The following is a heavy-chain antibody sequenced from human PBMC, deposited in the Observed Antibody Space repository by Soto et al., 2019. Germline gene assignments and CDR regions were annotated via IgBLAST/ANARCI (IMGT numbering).Heavy chain of an antibody. CDR3: AREGPECTTTYCYQRGFDS. J-gene: IGHJ4*02. CDR1: GFIVSNNY. V-gene: IGHV3-66*01. D-gene: IGHD2-2*01. CDR2: IYNVGNT. Sequence: PGGSLRLSCAASGFIVSNNYMSWVRQGPGKGLEWVSIIYNVGNTKYADSVKGRFTISRDDSRNTIYLQMNSLRPEDTAVYYCAREGPECTTTYCYQRGFDSWGQGALVTVSS.